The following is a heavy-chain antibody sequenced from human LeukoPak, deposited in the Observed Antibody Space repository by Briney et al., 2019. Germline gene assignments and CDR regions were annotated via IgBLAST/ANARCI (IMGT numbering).Heavy chain of an antibody. V-gene: IGHV4-4*09. CDR3: ARHGITMIPWAQPDYYFDY. D-gene: IGHD3-22*01. Sequence: PSETLSLTCTVSGGSISSYYWSWIRQPPGKGLEWIGYIYTSGSTNYNPSLKGRVTISVDTSKNQFSLKLSSVTAADTAVYYCARHGITMIPWAQPDYYFDYWGQGTLVTVSS. CDR1: GGSISSYY. J-gene: IGHJ4*02. CDR2: IYTSGST.